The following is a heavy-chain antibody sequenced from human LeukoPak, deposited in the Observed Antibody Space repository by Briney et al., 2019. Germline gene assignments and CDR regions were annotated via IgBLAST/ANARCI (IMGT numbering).Heavy chain of an antibody. CDR3: ARLKKGYYDSSGYYHYGQKLYFDY. Sequence: SETLSLTCAVYGGSFSGYYWSWIRQPPGKGLEWIGEINHSGSTNYNPSLKSRVTISVDTSKNQFSLKLSSVTAADTAVYYCARLKKGYYDSSGYYHYGQKLYFDYWGQGTLVTVSS. D-gene: IGHD3-22*01. CDR1: GGSFSGYY. J-gene: IGHJ4*02. CDR2: INHSGST. V-gene: IGHV4-34*01.